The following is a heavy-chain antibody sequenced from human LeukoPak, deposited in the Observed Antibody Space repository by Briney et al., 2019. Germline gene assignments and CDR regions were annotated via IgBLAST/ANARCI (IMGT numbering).Heavy chain of an antibody. D-gene: IGHD1-26*01. CDR3: ARELTVGATIDY. V-gene: IGHV3-66*02. J-gene: IGHJ4*02. Sequence: PRGSLRLSCAASGFTFSTYYMSWVRQAPGKGLEWVSGIYGGGNSYYADSVTGRFTISRDNSRSTLYLQMNSLRGEDTAVYYCARELTVGATIDYWGQGTLVTVSS. CDR2: IYGGGNS. CDR1: GFTFSTYY.